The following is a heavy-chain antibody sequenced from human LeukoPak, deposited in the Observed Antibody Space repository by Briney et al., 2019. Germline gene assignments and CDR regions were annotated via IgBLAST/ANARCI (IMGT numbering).Heavy chain of an antibody. V-gene: IGHV4-39*07. Sequence: PSETLSLTCTVSGGSISSISYYWGWSRQPPGKGLEWIGRFHTSGNTIYNPSLKSRVTMSVDRSKNKFSLKLSSVTAADTAVYYCARDNYYYESSGYPLDYWGQGTLVTVSS. CDR2: FHTSGNT. D-gene: IGHD3-22*01. CDR3: ARDNYYYESSGYPLDY. J-gene: IGHJ4*02. CDR1: GGSISSISYY.